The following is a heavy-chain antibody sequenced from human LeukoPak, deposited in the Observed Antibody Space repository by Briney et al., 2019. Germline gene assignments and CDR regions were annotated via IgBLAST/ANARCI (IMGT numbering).Heavy chain of an antibody. J-gene: IGHJ6*03. CDR2: IKKDGSER. Sequence: PGGSLRLSCAASGFTFSSYWMNWVRQAPGKGLEWVANIKKDGSERYYVDSVKGRFTISRDNTKKSLYLQMNTLRAEDTAVYYCARGHYDFWSGYSTDYYYYMDVWGKGTTVTVSS. V-gene: IGHV3-7*04. D-gene: IGHD3-3*01. CDR3: ARGHYDFWSGYSTDYYYYMDV. CDR1: GFTFSSYW.